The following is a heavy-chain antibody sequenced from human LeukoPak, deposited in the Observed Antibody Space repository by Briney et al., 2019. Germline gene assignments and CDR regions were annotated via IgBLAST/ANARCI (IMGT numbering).Heavy chain of an antibody. J-gene: IGHJ4*02. CDR3: ARDPDSSGYYAYYFDY. CDR1: GFTFSSYA. D-gene: IGHD3-22*01. Sequence: GGSLRLSCAASGFTFSSYAMHWVRQAPGKGLERVGVISYDGSNKYYADSVKGRFTISRDNSKNTLYLQMNSLRAEDTAVYYCARDPDSSGYYAYYFDYWGQGTLVTVSS. CDR2: ISYDGSNK. V-gene: IGHV3-30-3*01.